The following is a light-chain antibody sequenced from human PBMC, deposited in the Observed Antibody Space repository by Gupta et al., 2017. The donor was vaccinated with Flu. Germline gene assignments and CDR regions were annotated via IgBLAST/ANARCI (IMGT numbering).Light chain of an antibody. V-gene: IGKV2-30*01. CDR1: QDLIYSDGKTY. CDR2: KGS. CDR3: RQDLHWPT. J-gene: IGKJ5*01. Sequence: DVVMTQSPLSLPVTLGQPSSISCRFSQDLIYSDGKTYLNWFQQRPGQSPRRLIYKGSNRDSGVTDRFSGTGSGTDFTLKSIRAEDEDVGVYYCRQDLHWPTFGQGTRLDIK.